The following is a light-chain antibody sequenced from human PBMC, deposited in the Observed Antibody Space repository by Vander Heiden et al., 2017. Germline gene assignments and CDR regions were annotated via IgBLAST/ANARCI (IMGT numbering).Light chain of an antibody. CDR2: EVS. CDR3: SSYAGSNKGV. CDR1: SSDVGGYNY. Sequence: QSALTQPPSASGSPGQSVTISCTGTSSDVGGYNYVSWYQQHPGNAPKLMIYEVSKRPSGVPDRFSGSKSGNTASLTVSGLQAEDEADYYCSSYAGSNKGVFGGGTKLTVL. V-gene: IGLV2-8*01. J-gene: IGLJ3*02.